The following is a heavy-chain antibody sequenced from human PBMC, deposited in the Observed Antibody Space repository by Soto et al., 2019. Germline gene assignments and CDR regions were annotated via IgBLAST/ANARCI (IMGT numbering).Heavy chain of an antibody. Sequence: SETLSLTCAVYGGSFSGYYWSWIRQPPGKGLEWIGEINHSGSTNYNPSLKSRVTISVDTSKNQFSLKLSSVTAADTAVYYCARARKRYGQNDGMDVWGQGTT. D-gene: IGHD1-1*01. CDR1: GGSFSGYY. CDR2: INHSGST. J-gene: IGHJ6*02. V-gene: IGHV4-34*01. CDR3: ARARKRYGQNDGMDV.